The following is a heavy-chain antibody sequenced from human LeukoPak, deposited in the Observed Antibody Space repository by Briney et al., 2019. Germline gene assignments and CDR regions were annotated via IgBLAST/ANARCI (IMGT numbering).Heavy chain of an antibody. J-gene: IGHJ1*01. Sequence: GGSLRLSCAASGFTFSVYWIYWVRQAPGKGLVWVSRVSGDGNRSTYADSVKGRFTISRDNAKNTVYLQMNSLRAEDTAVYYCARTYCGGDCYGYSQHWGQGTLVTVSS. CDR3: ARTYCGGDCYGYSQH. CDR1: GFTFSVYW. D-gene: IGHD2-21*02. CDR2: VSGDGNRS. V-gene: IGHV3-74*01.